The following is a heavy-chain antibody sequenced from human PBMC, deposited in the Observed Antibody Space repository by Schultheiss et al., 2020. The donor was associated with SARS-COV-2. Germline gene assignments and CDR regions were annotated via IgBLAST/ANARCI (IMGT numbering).Heavy chain of an antibody. Sequence: SVKVSCKASGGTFSSYAISWVRQAPGQGLEWMGGIIPIFGTPNYAQKFQGRLTITADEFTNTAYMELSGLRSEDTAVYYCARSGGGVRGFGVVIDHHYYYMDVWGKGTTVTVSS. V-gene: IGHV1-69*13. J-gene: IGHJ6*03. CDR3: ARSGGGVRGFGVVIDHHYYYMDV. CDR1: GGTFSSYA. CDR2: IIPIFGTP. D-gene: IGHD3-3*01.